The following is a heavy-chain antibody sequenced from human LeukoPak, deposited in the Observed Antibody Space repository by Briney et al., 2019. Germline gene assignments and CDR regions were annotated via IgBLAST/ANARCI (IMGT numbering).Heavy chain of an antibody. CDR1: GDSVSSNSVG. CDR3: ARVLSIAAAGFYYYGMDV. D-gene: IGHD6-13*01. CDR2: TYYRSKWYN. V-gene: IGHV6-1*01. Sequence: SQTLSLTCAISGDSVSSNSVGWNWIRQSPSRGLEWLGRTYYRSKWYNDYAVSVKSRITINTDTSKSQFSLQLNSVTPEDTAVYYCARVLSIAAAGFYYYGMDVWGQGTTVTVSS. J-gene: IGHJ6*02.